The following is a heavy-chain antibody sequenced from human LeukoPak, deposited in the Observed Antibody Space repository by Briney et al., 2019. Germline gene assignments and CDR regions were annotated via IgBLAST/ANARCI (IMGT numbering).Heavy chain of an antibody. Sequence: ASVKVSCKASGYTFISGAISWVRQAPGQGLEWIGWISANNGNTNYAQKLQGRVTMTTDTSTSTAYMELRSLRSDDTAVYYCATSSGWYYFDYWGQGTLVTVSS. V-gene: IGHV1-18*01. CDR3: ATSSGWYYFDY. CDR1: GYTFISGA. CDR2: ISANNGNT. D-gene: IGHD6-19*01. J-gene: IGHJ4*02.